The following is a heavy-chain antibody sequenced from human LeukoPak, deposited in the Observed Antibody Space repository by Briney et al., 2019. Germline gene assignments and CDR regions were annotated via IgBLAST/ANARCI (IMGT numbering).Heavy chain of an antibody. J-gene: IGHJ4*02. CDR3: ARSYTNYYFDY. CDR2: INSDGSST. Sequence: GGSLRLSCAASGFTFSNNWMHWVRQAPGKGLVWVSRINSDGSSTNYADSVEVRFTISRDNAKNTLYLQMDSLRAEDTAVYYCARSYTNYYFDYWGQGTPVTVSS. CDR1: GFTFSNNW. V-gene: IGHV3-74*01. D-gene: IGHD4-11*01.